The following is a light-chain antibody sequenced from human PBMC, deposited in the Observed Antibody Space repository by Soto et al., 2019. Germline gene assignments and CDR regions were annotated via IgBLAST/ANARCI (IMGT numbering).Light chain of an antibody. V-gene: IGLV2-14*01. CDR1: SSDVGGYDY. CDR3: TSYTSSSARV. J-gene: IGLJ1*01. CDR2: EVS. Sequence: QSALTQPASASGSPGQSITISCTGTSSDVGGYDYVSWYQQHPGKAPKLIIYEVSNRPSGISNRFSGSKSGNTASLTISGLQAEDEADYYCTSYTSSSARVFRTGTKVTVL.